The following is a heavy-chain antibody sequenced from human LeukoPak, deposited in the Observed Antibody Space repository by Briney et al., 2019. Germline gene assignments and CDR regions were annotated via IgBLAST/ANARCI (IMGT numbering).Heavy chain of an antibody. CDR1: GFTFNIYA. CDR3: AKAQPLQVNWFDP. D-gene: IGHD5-18*01. Sequence: GGSLRLSCAASGFTFNIYAMNWVREAPGKGLEWVSAISGSGGYTYYADSVKGRFTISRDNSKNMLYLQMNSLRAEDTAVYYCAKAQPLQVNWFDPWGQGTLVTVSS. J-gene: IGHJ5*02. V-gene: IGHV3-23*01. CDR2: ISGSGGYT.